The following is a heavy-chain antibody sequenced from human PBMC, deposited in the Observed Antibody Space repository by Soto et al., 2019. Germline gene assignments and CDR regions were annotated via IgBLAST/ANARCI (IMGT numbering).Heavy chain of an antibody. CDR3: AIAILDYGDYVAFDI. J-gene: IGHJ3*02. V-gene: IGHV3-11*01. CDR1: GFTFSDYY. CDR2: ISSSGSTI. Sequence: GSLRLSCAASGFTFSDYYMSWIRQAPGKGLEWVSYISSSGSTIYYADSVKGRFTISRDNAKNSLYLQMNSLRAEDTAVYYCAIAILDYGDYVAFDIWGQGTMVTVSS. D-gene: IGHD4-17*01.